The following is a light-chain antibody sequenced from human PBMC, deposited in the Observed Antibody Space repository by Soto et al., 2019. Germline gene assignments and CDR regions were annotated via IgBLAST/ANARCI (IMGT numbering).Light chain of an antibody. Sequence: EVVLTQSPATLSLSPGERATLSWRGSQSVSSSYLAWYQQKPGQAPRLLIYNAFNRATGIPDRFSGSGSGTDFTLTISRLEPEDFAVYYCQQYGSSPGTFGGGTKVDIK. CDR3: QQYGSSPGT. J-gene: IGKJ4*01. V-gene: IGKV3-20*01. CDR2: NAF. CDR1: QSVSSSY.